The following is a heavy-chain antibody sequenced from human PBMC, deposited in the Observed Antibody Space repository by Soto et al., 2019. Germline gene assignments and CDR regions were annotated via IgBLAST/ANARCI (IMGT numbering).Heavy chain of an antibody. CDR1: GGSISSGGYY. CDR2: IFYSGTT. Sequence: SETLSLTCTVSGGSISSGGYYWSWIRQHPGKGLEWIGYIFYSGTTYYNPSLKSRVTISVDTSKNQFSLKLSSVTAADTAVYYCARHPGYYDVLTGYSTYYFDYWGQGTLVTVSS. D-gene: IGHD3-9*01. J-gene: IGHJ4*02. CDR3: ARHPGYYDVLTGYSTYYFDY. V-gene: IGHV4-31*03.